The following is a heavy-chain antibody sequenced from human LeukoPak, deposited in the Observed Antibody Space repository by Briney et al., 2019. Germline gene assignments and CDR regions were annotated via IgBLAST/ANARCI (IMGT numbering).Heavy chain of an antibody. Sequence: GGSLRLSCSASGFTFSAYALHWVRQAPGKGLEYVSAINSNGFATYYADSVKGRFTISRDNSKNSLYLQMNSLRAEDTAVYYCARHEGITMIMNWGQGTLVTVSS. CDR3: ARHEGITMIMN. V-gene: IGHV3-64*04. CDR1: GFTFSAYA. CDR2: INSNGFAT. D-gene: IGHD3-22*01. J-gene: IGHJ4*02.